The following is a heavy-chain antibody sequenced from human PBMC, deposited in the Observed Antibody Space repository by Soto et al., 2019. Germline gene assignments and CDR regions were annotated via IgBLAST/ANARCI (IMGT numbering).Heavy chain of an antibody. CDR1: GGSISRGGYY. Sequence: SETLSLTSTVSGGSISRGGYYWSWIRQHPGKGLEWIGYIYYSGSTYYNPSLKSRVTISVDTSKNQFSLKLSSVTAADTAVYYCAWGGSGRLVGGYGDAIHIWGQGTMGSGS. CDR2: IYYSGST. D-gene: IGHD2-15*01. V-gene: IGHV4-31*03. J-gene: IGHJ3*02. CDR3: AWGGSGRLVGGYGDAIHI.